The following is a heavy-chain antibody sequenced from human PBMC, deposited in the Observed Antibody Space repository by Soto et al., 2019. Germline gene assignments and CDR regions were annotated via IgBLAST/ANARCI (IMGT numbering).Heavy chain of an antibody. V-gene: IGHV1-69*06. J-gene: IGHJ6*02. CDR3: ARDRYYGSGSYLYYDYGMDV. CDR1: GGTFSSYA. CDR2: IIPIFGTA. Sequence: QVQLVQSGAEVKKPGSSVKVSCKASGGTFSSYAISWVRQAPGQGLEWMGGIIPIFGTANYAQKFQGRVTITAAKSTSTAYMELRSVRSEDTAVYYCARDRYYGSGSYLYYDYGMDVWGQGTTVTVSS. D-gene: IGHD3-10*01.